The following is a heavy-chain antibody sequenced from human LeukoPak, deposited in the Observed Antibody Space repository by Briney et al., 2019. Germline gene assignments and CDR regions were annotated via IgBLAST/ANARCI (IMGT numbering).Heavy chain of an antibody. D-gene: IGHD3-10*01. CDR2: ISYDGSNK. CDR3: ARGFVITMVRGVGMDV. Sequence: GGSLRLSCAASGFTFSSYAMHWVRQAPGKGLEWVAVISYDGSNKYYADSVKGRFTISRDNSKNTLYLQMNSLRAEDTAVYYCARGFVITMVRGVGMDVWGQGTTVTVSS. J-gene: IGHJ6*02. CDR1: GFTFSSYA. V-gene: IGHV3-30-3*01.